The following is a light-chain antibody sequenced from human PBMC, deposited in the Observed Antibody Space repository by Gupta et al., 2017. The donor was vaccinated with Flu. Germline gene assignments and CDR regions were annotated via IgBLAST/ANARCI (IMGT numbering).Light chain of an antibody. CDR2: KAS. V-gene: IGKV1-5*03. Sequence: GDTLTITCRASQSISTWLAWYQQKSGKAPKRLIYKASTLGSGVPSRFGGSGSGTEFSLTITGLQPDDSATYYCQQYHSLLYTFGQGTKLQIK. J-gene: IGKJ2*01. CDR1: QSISTW. CDR3: QQYHSLLYT.